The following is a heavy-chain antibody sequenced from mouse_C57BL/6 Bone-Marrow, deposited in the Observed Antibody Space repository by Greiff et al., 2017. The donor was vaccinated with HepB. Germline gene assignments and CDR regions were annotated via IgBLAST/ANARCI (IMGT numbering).Heavy chain of an antibody. D-gene: IGHD1-1*01. V-gene: IGHV5-17*01. CDR3: ARGGTTVVGDY. Sequence: DVHLVESGGGLVKPGGSLKLSCAASGFTFSDYGMHWVRQAPEKGLEWVAYISSGSSTIYYADTVKGRFTISRDNAKNTLFLQMTSLRSEDTAMYYCARGGTTVVGDYWGQGTTLTVSS. CDR2: ISSGSSTI. CDR1: GFTFSDYG. J-gene: IGHJ2*01.